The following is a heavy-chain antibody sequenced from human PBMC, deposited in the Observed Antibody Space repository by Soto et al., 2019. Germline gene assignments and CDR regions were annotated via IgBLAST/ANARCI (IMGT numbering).Heavy chain of an antibody. V-gene: IGHV1-18*01. CDR3: GRANSYCSGGSWYSVGSVYCYYYCIHV. CDR2: ISAYNGNT. Sequence: ASVKVSCKASGYTLTSYGISWVRQAPGQGLEWMGWISAYNGNTNYAQKLQGRVTMTTDTSTSTAYMELRSLRSDDTAVYYCGRANSYCSGGSWYSVGSVYCYYYCIHVWGKGSTVRVSS. CDR1: GYTLTSYG. D-gene: IGHD2-15*01. J-gene: IGHJ6*03.